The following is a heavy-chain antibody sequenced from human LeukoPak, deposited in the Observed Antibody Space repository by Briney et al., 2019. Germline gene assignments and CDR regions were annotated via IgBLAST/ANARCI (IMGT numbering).Heavy chain of an antibody. Sequence: PGGSLRLSCAASGFTFSSYEMNWVRHAPGKGLEWVSYISSSGSTIYYADSVKGRFTISRDNAKNSLYLQMNSLRAEDTAVYYCARERGRRSYYYYGMDVWGQGTTVTVSS. CDR1: GFTFSSYE. CDR2: ISSSGSTI. D-gene: IGHD6-6*01. J-gene: IGHJ6*02. V-gene: IGHV3-48*03. CDR3: ARERGRRSYYYYGMDV.